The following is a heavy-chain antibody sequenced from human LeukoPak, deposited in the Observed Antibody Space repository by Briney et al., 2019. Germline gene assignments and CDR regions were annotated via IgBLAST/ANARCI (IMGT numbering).Heavy chain of an antibody. D-gene: IGHD6-13*01. CDR3: AREATAGYSSSWYSYYYYYMDV. CDR2: ISYDGSNK. V-gene: IGHV3-30*03. Sequence: PGGSLRLSCAASGFKFRSYGMHWVRQAPGKGLEWVAVISYDGSNKYYADSVKGRFTISRDNSKNTLYLQMNSLRAEDTAVYYCAREATAGYSSSWYSYYYYYMDVWGKGTTVTVSS. CDR1: GFKFRSYG. J-gene: IGHJ6*03.